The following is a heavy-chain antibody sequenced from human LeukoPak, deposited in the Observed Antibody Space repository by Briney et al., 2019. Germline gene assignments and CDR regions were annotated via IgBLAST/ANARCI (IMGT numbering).Heavy chain of an antibody. CDR1: GFTVSSNY. CDR2: IYSGGST. Sequence: HPGGSLRLSCAASGFTVSSNYLSCVRQAPGKGLERVSVIYSGGSTYYADSVKGRFTISRDNSKNTLYLQMNSLRAEDTAVYYCARDRGGWYCSGGSCYLPPDVWGQGTMVTVSS. CDR3: ARDRGGWYCSGGSCYLPPDV. V-gene: IGHV3-66*01. J-gene: IGHJ6*02. D-gene: IGHD2-15*01.